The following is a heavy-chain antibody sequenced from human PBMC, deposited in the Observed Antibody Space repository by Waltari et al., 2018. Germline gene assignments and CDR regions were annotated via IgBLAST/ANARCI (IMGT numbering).Heavy chain of an antibody. CDR3: ARLASRSGSYDY. Sequence: EVQLVESGGGLVQPGGSLRLSCAASGFTFSSYSMNWVRQAPGKGLEWVSYISSSSTIYYADSVKGRFTISRDNAKNSLYLQMNSLRAEDTAVYYCARLASRSGSYDYWGQGTLVTVSS. CDR2: ISSSSTI. V-gene: IGHV3-48*04. D-gene: IGHD3-22*01. CDR1: GFTFSSYS. J-gene: IGHJ4*02.